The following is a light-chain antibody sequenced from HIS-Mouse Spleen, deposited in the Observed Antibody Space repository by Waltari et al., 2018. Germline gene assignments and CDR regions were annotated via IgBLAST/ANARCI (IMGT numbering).Light chain of an antibody. J-gene: IGLJ3*02. V-gene: IGLV6-57*04. CDR1: SGSIASNY. Sequence: NFMLTQPHSVSESPGKTVTISCTRSSGSIASNYVQRYQQRPGSAPPTVIYEDNQRPPGVPDRFSGSIDSSSNSASLTISGLKTEDEADYYCQSYDSSNRVFGGGTKLTVL. CDR3: QSYDSSNRV. CDR2: EDN.